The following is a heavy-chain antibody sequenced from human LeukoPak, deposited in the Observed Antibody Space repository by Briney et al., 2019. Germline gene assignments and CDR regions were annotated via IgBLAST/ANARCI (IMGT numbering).Heavy chain of an antibody. CDR3: ARDLSWLLDY. CDR2: INPNSGGT. J-gene: IGHJ4*02. D-gene: IGHD5-12*01. CDR1: GYIFTGYY. Sequence: ASVKVSCKASGYIFTGYYMHWVRQAPGQGLEWMGWINPNSGGTNYAQNFQGKVTMTRDTSISTAYMELSRLRSDDTAVYYCARDLSWLLDYWGQGTLVAVSS. V-gene: IGHV1-2*02.